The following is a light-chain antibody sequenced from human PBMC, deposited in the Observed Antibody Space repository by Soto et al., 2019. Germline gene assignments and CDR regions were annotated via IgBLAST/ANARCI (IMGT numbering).Light chain of an antibody. J-gene: IGLJ1*01. V-gene: IGLV2-14*01. CDR3: SSYTSSSTLV. CDR1: SSDVGGYNY. Sequence: QSVLTQPASVSGSPGQSITISCTGTSSDVGGYNYVSWYQQHPGKAPKLMIYEVSNRPSGVSNRFSGSKSGNTASLTISGLQAEDEADYYRSSYTSSSTLVFATGTKVTVL. CDR2: EVS.